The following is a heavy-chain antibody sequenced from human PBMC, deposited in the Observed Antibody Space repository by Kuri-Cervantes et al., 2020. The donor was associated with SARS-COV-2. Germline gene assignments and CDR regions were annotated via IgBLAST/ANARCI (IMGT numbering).Heavy chain of an antibody. CDR1: GYSFTSYW. CDR3: ARHQGSITSGGVIVSDYYYGMDV. J-gene: IGHJ6*02. CDR2: IYPGDSDT. V-gene: IGHV5-51*01. D-gene: IGHD3-16*02. Sequence: GGSLRLSCKGSGYSFTSYWIGWVRQMPGKGLEWMGIIYPGDSDTRYSPSFQGQVTISADKSISTAHLQWSSLKASDTAMYYCARHQGSITSGGVIVSDYYYGMDVWGQGTTVTVSS.